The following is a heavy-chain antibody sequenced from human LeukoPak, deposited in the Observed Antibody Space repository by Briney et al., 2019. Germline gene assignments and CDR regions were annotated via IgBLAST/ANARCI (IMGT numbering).Heavy chain of an antibody. Sequence: GASVKVSCKASGYTFTSYDINWVRQATGQGLEWMGWMNPNSGNTGYAQKFQGRVTMTRNTSISTAYMELSSLRSEDTAVYYCARGRIAAAGPDFDYWGQGTLVTVSS. CDR3: ARGRIAAAGPDFDY. CDR1: GYTFTSYD. D-gene: IGHD6-13*01. V-gene: IGHV1-8*01. J-gene: IGHJ4*02. CDR2: MNPNSGNT.